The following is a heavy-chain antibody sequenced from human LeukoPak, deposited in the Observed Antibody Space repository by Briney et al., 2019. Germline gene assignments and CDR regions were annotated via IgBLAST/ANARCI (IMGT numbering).Heavy chain of an antibody. D-gene: IGHD3-10*01. J-gene: IGHJ4*02. CDR2: IYWDEDK. Sequence: SGPTLVNPTQALTLTCTFSGFSLSTRGVGVGWIRQPPGKALEWLAVIYWDEDKRYTPSLKSRLTISKDTSKNQVVLTMTNMDPVDTATYYCARAYGSGSLTKYYFDYWGQGTLVTVSS. CDR1: GFSLSTRGVG. CDR3: ARAYGSGSLTKYYFDY. V-gene: IGHV2-5*02.